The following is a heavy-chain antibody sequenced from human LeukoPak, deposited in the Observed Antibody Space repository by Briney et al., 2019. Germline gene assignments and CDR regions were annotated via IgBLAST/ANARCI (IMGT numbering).Heavy chain of an antibody. CDR1: GVSMSTYY. D-gene: IGHD3-10*01. J-gene: IGHJ4*02. CDR3: ARDIYGSGYGFFDY. V-gene: IGHV4-59*01. Sequence: SETLSLTCTVSGVSMSTYYWSWIRQPPGKELEWLAYIHYSGSTNNNPSLKGRLAISLDTSNNQFSLKLNSVTAADTAVYYCARDIYGSGYGFFDYWGQGTLVTVSS. CDR2: IHYSGST.